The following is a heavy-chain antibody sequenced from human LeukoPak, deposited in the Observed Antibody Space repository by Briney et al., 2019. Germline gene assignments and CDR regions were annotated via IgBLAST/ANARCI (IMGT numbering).Heavy chain of an antibody. J-gene: IGHJ4*02. V-gene: IGHV7-4-1*02. CDR1: GYTFTSYA. Sequence: EASVKVSCKASGYTFTSYAMNWVRQAPGQGLEWMGWINTNTGNPTYAQGFTGRFVFSLDTSVSTAYLQISSLKAEDTAVYYRARDFRGEPRNYWGQGTLVTVSS. CDR3: ARDFRGEPRNY. D-gene: IGHD1-26*01. CDR2: INTNTGNP.